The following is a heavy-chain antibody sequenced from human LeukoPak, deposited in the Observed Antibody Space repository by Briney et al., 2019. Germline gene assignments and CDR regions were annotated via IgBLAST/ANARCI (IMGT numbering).Heavy chain of an antibody. V-gene: IGHV4-39*01. D-gene: IGHD5-24*01. CDR1: GGSISSSSYY. Sequence: KPSETLSLTCTVSGGSISSSSYYCGWIRQPPGKGLEWIGSIYYSGSTYYNPSLKTRVTISVDTSKNQFSLKLSSVTAADTAVYYCARVRRRDGPSSWGQGTMVTVSS. CDR2: IYYSGST. J-gene: IGHJ3*01. CDR3: ARVRRRDGPSS.